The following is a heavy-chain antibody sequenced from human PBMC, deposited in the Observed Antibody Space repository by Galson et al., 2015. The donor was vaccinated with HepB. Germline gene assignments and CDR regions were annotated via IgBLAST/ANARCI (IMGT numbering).Heavy chain of an antibody. CDR3: AGATPNGYDFWSGYYIFNYYGMDV. J-gene: IGHJ6*02. Sequence: SETLSLTCTVSGGSISSYYWSWIRQPPGKGLEWIGYIYYSGSTNYNPSLKSRVTISVDTSKNQFSLKLSSVTAADTAVYYCAGATPNGYDFWSGYYIFNYYGMDVWGQGTTVTVSS. CDR2: IYYSGST. CDR1: GGSISSYY. V-gene: IGHV4-59*01. D-gene: IGHD3-3*01.